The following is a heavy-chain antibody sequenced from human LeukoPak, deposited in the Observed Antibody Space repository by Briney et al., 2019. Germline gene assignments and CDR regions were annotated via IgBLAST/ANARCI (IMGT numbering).Heavy chain of an antibody. D-gene: IGHD6-6*01. CDR2: ISWSSGSI. J-gene: IGHJ4*02. V-gene: IGHV3-9*01. CDR3: AKARPGRPSTQFDY. CDR1: GFTFDDYA. Sequence: PGRSLRLSCAASGFTFDDYAMHWVRQAPGKGLEWVSGISWSSGSIGYADSVKGRFTISRDNAKNSLYLQMNSLRAEDTALYYCAKARPGRPSTQFDYWGQGTLVTVSS.